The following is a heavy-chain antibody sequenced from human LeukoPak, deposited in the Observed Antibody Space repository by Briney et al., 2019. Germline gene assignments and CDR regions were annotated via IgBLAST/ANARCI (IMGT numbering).Heavy chain of an antibody. D-gene: IGHD3-22*01. CDR3: ARDPPMYYYDEPGSRDAFDI. CDR1: GFTFSRYG. V-gene: IGHV3-33*01. Sequence: PGKSLRLSCAASGFTFSRYGMHWVRQAPGKGLEWVAAIWYDGSNKYYAESVKGRFTISRDNSKNTLHLQMNSLRAEDTAVYYCARDPPMYYYDEPGSRDAFDIWGQGTMVTVSS. CDR2: IWYDGSNK. J-gene: IGHJ3*02.